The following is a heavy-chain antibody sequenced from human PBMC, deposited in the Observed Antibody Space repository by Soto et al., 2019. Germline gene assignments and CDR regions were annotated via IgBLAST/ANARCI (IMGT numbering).Heavy chain of an antibody. CDR1: GVSISSYY. J-gene: IGHJ4*02. CDR3: ARQVTSGNSFDY. V-gene: IGHV4-59*08. D-gene: IGHD5-12*01. CDR2: IYYSGST. Sequence: SETLSLTCTVSGVSISSYYWSWLRQPPGKGLEWIGYIYYSGSTNYNPSLKSRVTISVDTSKNQFSLKLSSVTAADTAVYYCARQVTSGNSFDYWGQGTLVTVSS.